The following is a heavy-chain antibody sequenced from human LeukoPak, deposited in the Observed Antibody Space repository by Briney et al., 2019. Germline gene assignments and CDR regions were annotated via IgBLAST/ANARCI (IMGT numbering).Heavy chain of an antibody. V-gene: IGHV4-39*01. J-gene: IGHJ5*02. D-gene: IGHD3-3*01. CDR3: ARHSGLRSPFDP. Sequence: PSETLSLTCTVSGGSISSSSYYWGWIRQPPGKGLEWTGSIYYSGSTYYNPSFKSRVTISVDTSKNQFSLRMSSVTATDTAVYYCARHSGLRSPFDPWGQGALVTVSS. CDR2: IYYSGST. CDR1: GGSISSSSYY.